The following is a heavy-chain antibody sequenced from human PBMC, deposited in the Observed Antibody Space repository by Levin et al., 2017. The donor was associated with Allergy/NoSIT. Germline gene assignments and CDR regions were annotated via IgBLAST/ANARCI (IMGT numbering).Heavy chain of an antibody. J-gene: IGHJ6*02. CDR3: ARATGYFLNEYFYYGMDV. CDR2: IFNSGST. V-gene: IGHV4-30-4*01. Sequence: SQTLSLPFTVSGGSIHSGHYYWRWIRQSPGKGLEWIGYIFNSGSTYYNPSLRSRLTFSLDTPKNRFSLTLTSVTAADTAVYYCARATGYFLNEYFYYGMDVWGQGTTVTVSS. D-gene: IGHD2/OR15-2a*01. CDR1: GGSIHSGHYY.